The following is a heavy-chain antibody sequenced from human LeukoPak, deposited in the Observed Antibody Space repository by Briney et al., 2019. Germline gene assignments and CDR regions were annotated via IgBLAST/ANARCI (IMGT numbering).Heavy chain of an antibody. J-gene: IGHJ4*02. CDR1: GFTFSSYD. D-gene: IGHD4-17*01. Sequence: PGGSLRLSCAASGFTFSSYDMHWVRQATGKGLEWVSAIGTAGDTYYPGSVKGRFTISRENAKNSLYLQMNSLRTGDTAVYYCARVSWNYGDYDYWGQGTLVTVSS. CDR2: IGTAGDT. V-gene: IGHV3-13*01. CDR3: ARVSWNYGDYDY.